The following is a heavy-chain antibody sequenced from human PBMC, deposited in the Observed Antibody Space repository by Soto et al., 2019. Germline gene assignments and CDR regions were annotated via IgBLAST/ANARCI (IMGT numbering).Heavy chain of an antibody. CDR1: GGSFSGYY. D-gene: IGHD3-10*01. V-gene: IGHV4-34*09. CDR2: IYHSGST. J-gene: IGHJ4*02. Sequence: SETLSLTCAVYGGSFSGYYWSWIRQPPGKGLEWIGEIYHSGSTYYNPSLKSRVTISVDTSKNQFSLKLSSVTAADTAVYYCAREAGEFDYWGQGTLVTVSS. CDR3: AREAGEFDY.